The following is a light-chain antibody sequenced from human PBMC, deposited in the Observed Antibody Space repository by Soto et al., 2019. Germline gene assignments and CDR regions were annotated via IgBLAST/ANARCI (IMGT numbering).Light chain of an antibody. J-gene: IGLJ3*02. CDR3: CSYAGSSTNWV. Sequence: QSVLTQPASVFGSPGQSITISCTGTSSDVGTYNLVSWYQHHPGKAPKLMIYEGRKRPSGISNRFSGSKSGNTASLTISGLQAEDEADYYCCSYAGSSTNWVFGGGTKLTVL. CDR1: SSDVGTYNL. CDR2: EGR. V-gene: IGLV2-23*01.